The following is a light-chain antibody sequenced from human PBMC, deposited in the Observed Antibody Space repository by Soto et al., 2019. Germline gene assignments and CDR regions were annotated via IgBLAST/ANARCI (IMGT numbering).Light chain of an antibody. CDR2: GAS. V-gene: IGKV3-15*01. J-gene: IGKJ1*01. Sequence: EIVMTQSPATLSVSPGERATLSCRASQSVSSNLAWYQQKPGQAPRLLIYGASTMATGIPARFSGSVSGTEFTLTISSLQYEDFAVYYCQQYNNWPRTFGQGTKVEIK. CDR1: QSVSSN. CDR3: QQYNNWPRT.